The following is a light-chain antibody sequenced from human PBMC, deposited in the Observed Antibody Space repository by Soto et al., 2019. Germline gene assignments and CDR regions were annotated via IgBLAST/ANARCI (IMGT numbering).Light chain of an antibody. CDR2: ANN. Sequence: QSVLTQPPSVSGAPGQRVTISCTGSSSNIGAGYDVHWYQQLPGTGPKLLIYANNNRPSGVPDRFSGSKSGTSASLAITGLRAEDEADYYCQSYDSSLSGYVFGTATKLTVL. V-gene: IGLV1-40*01. CDR3: QSYDSSLSGYV. J-gene: IGLJ1*01. CDR1: SSNIGAGYD.